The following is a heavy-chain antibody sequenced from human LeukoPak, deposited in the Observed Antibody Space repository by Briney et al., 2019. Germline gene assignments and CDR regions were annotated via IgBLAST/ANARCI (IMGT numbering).Heavy chain of an antibody. CDR1: GFTFSSYA. D-gene: IGHD5-18*01. Sequence: GGSLRLSCAASGFTFSSYAMSWVRQAPGKGLEWVSAISGSGGSTYYADSVKGRFTISRDNAKNSLYLQMNSLRAEDTAVYYCARGRYSYGAREDAFDIWGQGTMVTVSS. CDR2: ISGSGGST. J-gene: IGHJ3*02. V-gene: IGHV3-23*01. CDR3: ARGRYSYGAREDAFDI.